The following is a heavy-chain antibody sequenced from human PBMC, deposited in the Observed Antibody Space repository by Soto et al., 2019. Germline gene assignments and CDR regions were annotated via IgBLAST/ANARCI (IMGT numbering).Heavy chain of an antibody. V-gene: IGHV1-69*06. J-gene: IGHJ4*02. CDR2: LIPIFGTA. CDR1: GGTFSSYA. D-gene: IGHD3-22*01. Sequence: QVQLVQSGAEVKKPGSSVKVSCKASGGTFSSYAISWVRQAPGQGLEWMGGLIPIFGTANYAQKFQGSVMITADKSTTAAYMQLTSLRSEDTAVYYCARPEGQDESSGYSFDYWGQGTLVTVAS. CDR3: ARPEGQDESSGYSFDY.